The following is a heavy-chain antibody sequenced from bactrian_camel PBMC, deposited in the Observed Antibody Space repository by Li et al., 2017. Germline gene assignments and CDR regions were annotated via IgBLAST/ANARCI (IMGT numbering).Heavy chain of an antibody. CDR3: KINDSYGSSLCLPDSL. J-gene: IGHJ4*01. CDR2: ITNGDELT. V-gene: IGHV3S53*01. Sequence: HVQLVESGGGSVQAGGSLRLSCAVSGPDWCKHDMSWYRQAPGEEREFVAGITNGDELTTYSDSLKDRFTISRDNSKNMIFLQMTRLKPEDTAMYYCKINDSYGSSLCLPDSLWGRGTQVTVS. D-gene: IGHD6*01. CDR1: GPDWCKHD.